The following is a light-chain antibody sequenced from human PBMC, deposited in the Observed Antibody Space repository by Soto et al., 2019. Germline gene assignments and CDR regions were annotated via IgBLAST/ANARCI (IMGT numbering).Light chain of an antibody. CDR1: QSIASSS. CDR3: QQYGSSPRT. J-gene: IGKJ1*01. V-gene: IGKV3-20*01. Sequence: VLTQSPATLSVSPGERATLSCRASQSIASSSLAWYQQKPGQAPRLLIYDASSRATGIPDRFSGSGSGTDFTLTISRLEPEDFAVYYCQQYGSSPRTFGQGTKVDIK. CDR2: DAS.